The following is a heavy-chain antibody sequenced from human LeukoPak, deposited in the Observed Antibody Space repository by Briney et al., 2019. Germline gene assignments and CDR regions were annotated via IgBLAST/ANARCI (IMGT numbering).Heavy chain of an antibody. D-gene: IGHD3-22*01. CDR1: GGSISSYY. CDR2: IYTSGST. V-gene: IGHV4-59*10. Sequence: SETLSLTCAVYGGSISSYYWSWIRQPAGKGLEWIGRIYTSGSTNYNPSLKSRVTMSVDTSKNQFSLKLSSVTAADTAVYYCARGTYYYDSSGLKFDYWGQGTLVTVSS. CDR3: ARGTYYYDSSGLKFDY. J-gene: IGHJ4*02.